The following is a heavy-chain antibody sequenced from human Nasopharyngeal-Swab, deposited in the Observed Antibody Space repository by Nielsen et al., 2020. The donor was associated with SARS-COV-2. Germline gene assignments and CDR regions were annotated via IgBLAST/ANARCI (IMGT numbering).Heavy chain of an antibody. CDR3: ARDPQGDWFDP. D-gene: IGHD3-16*01. CDR2: INPNSGGT. J-gene: IGHJ5*02. CDR1: GYTFTGYY. V-gene: IGHV1-2*06. Sequence: ASVKVSCKASGYTFTGYYMHWVRQAPGQGLEWMGRINPNSGGTNYAQKFQGRVTMNRDTSISTAYMELSRLRSDDTAVYYCARDPQGDWFDPWGQGTLVTVSS.